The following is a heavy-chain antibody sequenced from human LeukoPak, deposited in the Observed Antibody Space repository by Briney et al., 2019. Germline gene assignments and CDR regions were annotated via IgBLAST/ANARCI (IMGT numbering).Heavy chain of an antibody. CDR3: TIEIPYSGYPY. V-gene: IGHV4-4*07. CDR2: IYTSGST. CDR1: GGSISSYY. J-gene: IGHJ4*02. Sequence: PSDPLSLTCTVSGGSISSYYCKWLRQPGGKGLEWIGRIYTSGSTNYNPSLKSRVTMSVDTSKNQFSLKLSSVTAADTAVYYCTIEIPYSGYPYWGQGTLVTVSS. D-gene: IGHD5-12*01.